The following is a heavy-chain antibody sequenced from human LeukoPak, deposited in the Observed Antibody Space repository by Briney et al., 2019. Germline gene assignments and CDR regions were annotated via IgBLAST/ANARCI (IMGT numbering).Heavy chain of an antibody. Sequence: GGSLRLSCAASGFTFSSYEMNWVRQAPGKGLEWVSYISSGSTIYDADSVKGRFTISRDNAKNSLYQQMNSLRAEDTAVYYCARESIAVAGAPFDYWGQGTLVTVSS. CDR3: ARESIAVAGAPFDY. CDR2: ISSGSTI. D-gene: IGHD6-19*01. V-gene: IGHV3-48*03. CDR1: GFTFSSYE. J-gene: IGHJ4*02.